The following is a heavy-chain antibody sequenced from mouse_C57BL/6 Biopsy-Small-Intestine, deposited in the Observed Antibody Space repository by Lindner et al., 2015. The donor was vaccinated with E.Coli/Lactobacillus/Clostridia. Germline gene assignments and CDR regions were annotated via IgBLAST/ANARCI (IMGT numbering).Heavy chain of an antibody. J-gene: IGHJ4*01. D-gene: IGHD4-1*01. CDR1: GYTFTGNY. Sequence: SVKVSCKASGYTFTGNYIHWVRQGPGQGLEWMGWINPNSGDTNYAQKFQGRVTMTRDTSINTAYMELSSLRSDDTAVYYCARRITGTTFDPWGQGTLVTVSS. CDR3: ARRITGTTFDP. V-gene: IGHV1-66*01. CDR2: INPNSGDT.